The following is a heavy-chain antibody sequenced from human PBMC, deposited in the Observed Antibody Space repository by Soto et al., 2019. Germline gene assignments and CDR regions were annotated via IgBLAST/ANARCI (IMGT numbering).Heavy chain of an antibody. J-gene: IGHJ5*02. Sequence: QVQLVQSGAEVKKPGSSVKVSCKASGGTFSSYAINWVRQAPGQGLEWMGGIIPIFATANYTQKFQGRVTITADESTSTAYMDLSSLRSEDTAVYYCARGLKSGDYDPFDHWGQGTLVTVSS. CDR2: IIPIFATA. CDR1: GGTFSSYA. CDR3: ARGLKSGDYDPFDH. D-gene: IGHD4-17*01. V-gene: IGHV1-69*01.